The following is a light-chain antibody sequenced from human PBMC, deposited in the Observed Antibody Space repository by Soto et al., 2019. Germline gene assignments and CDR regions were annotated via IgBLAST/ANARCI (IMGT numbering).Light chain of an antibody. CDR3: GSFTSSNTLV. CDR1: SSDVGAYNY. J-gene: IGLJ2*01. V-gene: IGLV2-14*01. Sequence: QSALTQPASVSGSPGQSITISCTGTSSDVGAYNYVSWYQQHPGKAPKLMIYDVTNRPSGVSDRFSGSKSGNSASLTISGIQAEDEADYYCGSFTSSNTLVFGGGTQLTVL. CDR2: DVT.